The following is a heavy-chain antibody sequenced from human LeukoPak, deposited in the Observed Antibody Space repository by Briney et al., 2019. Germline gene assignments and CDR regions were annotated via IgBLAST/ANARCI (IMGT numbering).Heavy chain of an antibody. J-gene: IGHJ4*02. Sequence: PSETLSLTCTVSGGSVSSGSYYWNWIRQPPGKGLEYIGYVSDSGSTNYNPSLKSRVTISVDTSKNQFSLKLSSVTAADTAVYYCARHGMVAATRRAFDYWGQGTLVTVSS. CDR1: GGSVSSGSYY. CDR3: ARHGMVAATRRAFDY. D-gene: IGHD2-15*01. V-gene: IGHV4-61*01. CDR2: VSDSGST.